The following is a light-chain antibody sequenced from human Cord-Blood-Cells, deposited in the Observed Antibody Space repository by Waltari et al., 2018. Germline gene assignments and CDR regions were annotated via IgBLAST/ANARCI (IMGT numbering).Light chain of an antibody. Sequence: SYELTQPPSVSVSPGQPARITCSGDALPKQYAYWYQQKPGQAPVLVIYKDSERPSGIPERFSGSSSGTTVTLTISGVQAEDEADYYCQSADSSGTLVVFGGGTKLTVL. CDR2: KDS. J-gene: IGLJ2*01. V-gene: IGLV3-25*03. CDR3: QSADSSGTLVV. CDR1: ALPKQY.